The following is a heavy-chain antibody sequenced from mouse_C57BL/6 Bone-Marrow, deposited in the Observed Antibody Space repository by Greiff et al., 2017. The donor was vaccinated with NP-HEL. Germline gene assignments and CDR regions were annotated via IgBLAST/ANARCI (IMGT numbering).Heavy chain of an antibody. D-gene: IGHD1-1*01. CDR3: THYYGSSYYAMDY. CDR2: IDPEAGDT. J-gene: IGHJ4*01. V-gene: IGHV14-1*01. Sequence: EVQLQQSGAELVRPGASVKLSCTASGFTIRDYYMHWVQQSPEQGLEWIGRIDPEAGDTEYAPKFPGKGTMTAATSSNTAYLHLSSMTSEDTAVYYSTHYYGSSYYAMDYWGQGTSVTVSS. CDR1: GFTIRDYY.